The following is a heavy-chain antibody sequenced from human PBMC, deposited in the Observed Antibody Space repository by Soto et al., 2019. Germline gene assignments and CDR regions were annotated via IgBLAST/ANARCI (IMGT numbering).Heavy chain of an antibody. CDR1: GFTFTSSA. V-gene: IGHV1-58*01. D-gene: IGHD3-16*01. J-gene: IGHJ3*01. CDR2: IVVGSGNT. Sequence: SVKVSCKASGFTFTSSAVQWVRHARGQRLEWIGWIVVGSGNTNYAQKFQERVTITRDMSTSTAYMELSSLRSEDTDVYYCAATGAGTTFGDVAILKLWGQGTMVTVSS. CDR3: AATGAGTTFGDVAILKL.